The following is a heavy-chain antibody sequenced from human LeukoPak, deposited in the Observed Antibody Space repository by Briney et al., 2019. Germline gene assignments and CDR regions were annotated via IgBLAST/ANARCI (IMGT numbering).Heavy chain of an antibody. CDR1: DDSTTMYY. J-gene: IGHJ4*02. Sequence: SETLSLTCSVSDDSTTMYYRTWIRQPPGKGLEWIGRIYTSGSTNYNPSLKSRVTISVDTSKNQFSLKLSSVTAADTAVYYCARDAPKYYDILTGPSLFDYWGQGTLVTVSS. D-gene: IGHD3-9*01. CDR3: ARDAPKYYDILTGPSLFDY. CDR2: IYTSGST. V-gene: IGHV4-4*08.